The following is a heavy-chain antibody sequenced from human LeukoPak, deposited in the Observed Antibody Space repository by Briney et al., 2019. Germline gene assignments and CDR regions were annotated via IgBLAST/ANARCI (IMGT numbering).Heavy chain of an antibody. Sequence: NPSETLSLTCTVSGGSISSYYWSWIRQPPGKGLEWIGYFYYSGSTNYNPSLKSRVTISVDTSKNQFSLKLSSVTAADTAVYYCASGYYDILTGYPTYFDYWGQGTLVTVSS. J-gene: IGHJ4*02. V-gene: IGHV4-59*01. CDR1: GGSISSYY. D-gene: IGHD3-9*01. CDR2: FYYSGST. CDR3: ASGYYDILTGYPTYFDY.